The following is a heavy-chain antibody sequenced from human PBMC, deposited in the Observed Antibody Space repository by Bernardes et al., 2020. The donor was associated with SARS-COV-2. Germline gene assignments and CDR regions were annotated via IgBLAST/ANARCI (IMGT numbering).Heavy chain of an antibody. CDR1: GFTFSSYG. J-gene: IGHJ4*02. D-gene: IGHD3-10*01. V-gene: IGHV3-33*01. CDR2: IWYDGSNK. CDR3: ARARSYGTLWSNEY. Sequence: GGSLRLSCAASGFTFSSYGMHWVRQAPGKGLEWVAVIWYDGSNKYYADSVKGRFTISRDNSKNTLYLQMNSLRAEDTAVYYCARARSYGTLWSNEYWGQGTLVTVSS.